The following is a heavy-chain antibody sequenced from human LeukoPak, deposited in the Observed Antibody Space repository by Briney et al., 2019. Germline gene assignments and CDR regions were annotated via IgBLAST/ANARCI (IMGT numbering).Heavy chain of an antibody. CDR1: GYTFTSYY. CDR2: INTNTGNP. CDR3: ASTSFTRRDAFDI. V-gene: IGHV7-4-1*02. J-gene: IGHJ3*02. Sequence: ASVKVSCKASGYTFTSYYMHWVRQAPGQGLEWMGWINTNTGNPTYAQGFTRRFVFSLDTSVSTAYLQISSLKAEDTAVYYCASTSFTRRDAFDIWGQGTMVTVSS. D-gene: IGHD3-10*01.